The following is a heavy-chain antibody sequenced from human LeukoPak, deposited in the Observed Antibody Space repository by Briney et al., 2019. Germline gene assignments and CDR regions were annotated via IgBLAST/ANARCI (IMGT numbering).Heavy chain of an antibody. Sequence: SGPTLVKPTQTLTLTCTFSGFSLSTSGVPVDWIRQPPGKPLESLTFIYWDDDERYSPSLRSRLTIIKDTSKNQVVLTMTNMDPVDTATYYCAHSSVGSSGWSDLDYWGQGTLVTVSS. CDR2: IYWDDDE. CDR3: AHSSVGSSGWSDLDY. J-gene: IGHJ4*02. CDR1: GFSLSTSGVP. V-gene: IGHV2-5*02. D-gene: IGHD6-19*01.